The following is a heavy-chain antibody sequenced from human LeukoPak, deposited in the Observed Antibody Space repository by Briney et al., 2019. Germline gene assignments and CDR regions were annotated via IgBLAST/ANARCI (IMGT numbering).Heavy chain of an antibody. J-gene: IGHJ4*02. CDR3: ARGLRSDS. Sequence: PGGSLRLSCITSGSTFNNYWMTWVRQAPGKGLEWVASIKQDGSDKYYVDSVKGRFAISRDNAENSLYLQMNSLRAEDTAMYYCARGLRSDSWGQGTLVTVSS. CDR1: GSTFNNYW. CDR2: IKQDGSDK. V-gene: IGHV3-7*01.